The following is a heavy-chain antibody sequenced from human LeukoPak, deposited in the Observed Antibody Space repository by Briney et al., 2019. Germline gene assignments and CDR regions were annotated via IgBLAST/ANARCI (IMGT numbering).Heavy chain of an antibody. CDR1: GGTFSSYA. J-gene: IGHJ5*02. D-gene: IGHD6-19*01. Sequence: ASVKVSCKASGGTFSSYAISWVRQAPGQGLEWMGGIIPIFGTANYAQKFQGRVTITADESTSTAYMELSSLRSEDTAVYYCARTYSSGWYWFDPWGQGTLVTVSS. CDR3: ARTYSSGWYWFDP. V-gene: IGHV1-69*13. CDR2: IIPIFGTA.